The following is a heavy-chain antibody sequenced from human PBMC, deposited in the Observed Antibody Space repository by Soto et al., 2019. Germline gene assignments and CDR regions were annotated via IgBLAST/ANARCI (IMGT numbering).Heavy chain of an antibody. CDR1: GGTCSIYA. J-gene: IGHJ4*02. CDR2: IIPIFGTA. CDR3: ARDRDGGYSSSSGPFDY. V-gene: IGHV1-69*13. Sequence: SVKVSCKASGGTCSIYAISCVLQAPGQWLDWMGGIIPIFGTANYAQKFQGRVTITADESTSTAYMELSSLRSEDTAVYYCARDRDGGYSSSSGPFDYWGQGTLVTV. D-gene: IGHD6-6*01.